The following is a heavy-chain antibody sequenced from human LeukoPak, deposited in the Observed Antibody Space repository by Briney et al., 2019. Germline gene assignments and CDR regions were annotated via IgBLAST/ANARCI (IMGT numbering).Heavy chain of an antibody. CDR3: ARAATHYGSGSYYTYYYYYYMDV. CDR1: GGSISSYY. CDR2: IYTSGST. J-gene: IGHJ6*03. D-gene: IGHD3-10*01. V-gene: IGHV4-4*07. Sequence: PSETLSLTCTVSGGSISSYYWSWIRQPAGKGLEWIGRIYTSGSTNYNPSLKSRVTMSVDMSKNQFSLKLSSVTAADTAVYYCARAATHYGSGSYYTYYYYYYMDVWGKGTTVTISS.